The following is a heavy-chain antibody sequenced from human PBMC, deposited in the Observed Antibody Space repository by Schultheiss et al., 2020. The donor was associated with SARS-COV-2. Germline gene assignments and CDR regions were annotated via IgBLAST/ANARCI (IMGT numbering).Heavy chain of an antibody. Sequence: GGSLRLSCAASGFSFSSYVMTWVRQAPGKGLEWASGISTTGRSTNYADSVKGRFTISRDNSKNTLYLQMNSLRAEDTAVYYCARGWGGYYDSSGYTAYGMDVWGQGTTVTVSS. CDR2: ISTTGRST. V-gene: IGHV3-23*01. D-gene: IGHD3-22*01. CDR3: ARGWGGYYDSSGYTAYGMDV. J-gene: IGHJ6*02. CDR1: GFSFSSYV.